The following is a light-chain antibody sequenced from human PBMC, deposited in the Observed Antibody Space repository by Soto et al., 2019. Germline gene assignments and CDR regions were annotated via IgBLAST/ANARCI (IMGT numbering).Light chain of an antibody. J-gene: IGLJ3*02. CDR2: EVS. V-gene: IGLV2-14*01. Sequence: QSALTQPASVSGSPGQSITMSCTGSSSDVGSYKYVSWYQQHPGKAPKLIIYEVSNRPSGVSNRFSGSKSGNMASLTISGLQAEDEADYYCSSYTSRSTLVFGGETKLTVL. CDR1: SSDVGSYKY. CDR3: SSYTSRSTLV.